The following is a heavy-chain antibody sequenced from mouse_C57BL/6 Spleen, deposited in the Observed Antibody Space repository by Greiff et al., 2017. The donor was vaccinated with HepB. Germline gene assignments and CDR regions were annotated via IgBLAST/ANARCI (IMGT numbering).Heavy chain of an antibody. J-gene: IGHJ1*03. V-gene: IGHV1-26*01. Sequence: EVQLQQSGPELVKPGASVKISCKASGYTFTDYYMNWVKQSHGKSLEWIGDINPNNGGTSYNQKFKGKATLTVDKSSSTAYMELRSLTSEDSAVYYCARSLSPLWYFDVWGTGTTVTVSS. CDR2: INPNNGGT. D-gene: IGHD1-2*01. CDR1: GYTFTDYY. CDR3: ARSLSPLWYFDV.